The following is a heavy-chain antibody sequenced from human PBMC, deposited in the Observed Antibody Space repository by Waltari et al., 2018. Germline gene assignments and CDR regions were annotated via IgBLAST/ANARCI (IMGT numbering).Heavy chain of an antibody. CDR1: AFIFSNNY. D-gene: IGHD3-3*01. Sequence: EVQLVDSGGGFVQLGGFLILSLAVSAFIFSNNYMTWVRQTPGKGLEWVSVIYSGGGTFHADSVKGRFAISRHDSRNTLNLQMDSLRVEDTAIYFCARADFWGGFYFDYWGLGTLVTVSS. V-gene: IGHV3-53*04. J-gene: IGHJ4*02. CDR2: IYSGGGT. CDR3: ARADFWGGFYFDY.